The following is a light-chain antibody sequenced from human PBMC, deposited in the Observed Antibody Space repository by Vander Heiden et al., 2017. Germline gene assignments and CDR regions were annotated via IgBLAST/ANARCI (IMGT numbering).Light chain of an antibody. CDR1: PSLVISDKNTY. V-gene: IGKV2-30*01. Sequence: DAVMSQSPLSPPVTLRQAASLSSRSSPSLVISDKNTYLNWFHQRPGQSPRRLIYKVSTRDSGVPDRFSGSGSGTDFTLTISRVEAEDVGVYYCMQASHSPYTFGQGTKLDIK. J-gene: IGKJ2*01. CDR2: KVS. CDR3: MQASHSPYT.